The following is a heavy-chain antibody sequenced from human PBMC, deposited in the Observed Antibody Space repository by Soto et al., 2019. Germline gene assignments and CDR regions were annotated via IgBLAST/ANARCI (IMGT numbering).Heavy chain of an antibody. D-gene: IGHD3-22*01. Sequence: GESLKISCKGSGYSFTSYWIGWVRQMPGKGLEWMGIIYPGDFDTRYSPSFQGQVTISADKSISTAYLQWSSLKASDTAMYYCARQPDYYDSSGYYFGGVRSNYYYYYGMDVWGQGTTVTVSS. J-gene: IGHJ6*02. V-gene: IGHV5-51*01. CDR2: IYPGDFDT. CDR1: GYSFTSYW. CDR3: ARQPDYYDSSGYYFGGVRSNYYYYYGMDV.